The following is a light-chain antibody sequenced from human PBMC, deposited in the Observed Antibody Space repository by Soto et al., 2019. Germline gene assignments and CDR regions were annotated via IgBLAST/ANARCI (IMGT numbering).Light chain of an antibody. CDR2: EVS. J-gene: IGLJ1*01. V-gene: IGLV2-14*01. CDR3: SSYTSSSTHNYV. CDR1: SSDVGGYNY. Sequence: QSVLTQPASVSGSPGQSITISCTGTSSDVGGYNYVSWYQQHPGKAPKLMIYEVSNRPSGVSNRFSGSKSGNTASLTISGPQAEDEADYYCSSYTSSSTHNYVFGTGTKLTVL.